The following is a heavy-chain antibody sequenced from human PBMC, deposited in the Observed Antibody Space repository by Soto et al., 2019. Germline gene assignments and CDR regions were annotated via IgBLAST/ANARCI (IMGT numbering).Heavy chain of an antibody. D-gene: IGHD3-10*01. CDR2: IYYSGST. V-gene: IGHV4-39*01. CDR3: ARFGITMVRGNWFDP. CDR1: GGSISSSSYY. J-gene: IGHJ5*02. Sequence: PSETLSLTGTVSGGSISSSSYYWGWIRQPPGKGLEWIGSIYYSGSTYYNPSLKSRVTISVDTSKNQFSLKLSSVTAADTAVYYCARFGITMVRGNWFDPWGQGTLVTVPS.